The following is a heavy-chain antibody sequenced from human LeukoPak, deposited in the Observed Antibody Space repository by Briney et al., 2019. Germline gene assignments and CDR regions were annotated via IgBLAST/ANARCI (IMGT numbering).Heavy chain of an antibody. CDR2: IYSGGST. CDR3: ASYGSGESYGMDV. J-gene: IGHJ6*02. CDR1: GFTVSSNY. V-gene: IGHV3-53*01. D-gene: IGHD3-10*01. Sequence: GGSLRLSCAASGFTVSSNYMSWVRQAPGKGLERVSVIYSGGSTYYADSVKGRFTISRDNSKNTLYLQMNSLRAEDTAVYYCASYGSGESYGMDVWGQGTTVTVSS.